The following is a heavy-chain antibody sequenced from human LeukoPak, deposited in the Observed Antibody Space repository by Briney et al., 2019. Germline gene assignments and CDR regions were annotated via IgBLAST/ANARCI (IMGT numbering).Heavy chain of an antibody. CDR3: ARAHYDILTGPNYFDY. D-gene: IGHD3-9*01. V-gene: IGHV3-21*03. CDR1: GFTFSSYS. J-gene: IGHJ4*02. CDR2: ISSSSSYI. Sequence: GGSLRLSCAASGFTFSSYSMNWVRQAPGKGLEWVSSISSSSSYIYYADSVKGRFTISRDNAKNSLYLQMNSLRADGRPGYYCARAHYDILTGPNYFDYWGQGTLVTVSS.